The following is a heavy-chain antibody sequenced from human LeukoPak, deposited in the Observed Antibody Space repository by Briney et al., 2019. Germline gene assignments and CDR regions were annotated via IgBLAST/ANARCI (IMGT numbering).Heavy chain of an antibody. CDR1: GGSISSYY. CDR2: IYYSGST. CDR3: ASHSSGWYGGFDY. V-gene: IGHV4-59*08. J-gene: IGHJ4*02. Sequence: SETLSLTCTVSGGSISSYYWSWIRQPPGKGLEWIGYIYYSGSTNYNPSLKSRVTISVDTSKNQFSLKLSSVTAADTAVYYCASHSSGWYGGFDYWGQGTLVTVSS. D-gene: IGHD6-19*01.